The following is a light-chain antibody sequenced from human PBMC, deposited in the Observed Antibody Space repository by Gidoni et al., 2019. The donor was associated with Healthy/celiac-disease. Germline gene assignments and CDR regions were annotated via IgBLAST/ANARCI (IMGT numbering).Light chain of an antibody. V-gene: IGKV3-11*01. CDR1: HSVSSY. CDR2: DAS. CDR3: QQRSNWSTGGLFT. Sequence: IVLPQSPAALSLSPGERATLSCRASHSVSSYLAWYQQKPGQAPRLLIYDASNRATGIPARLSVSGSGTELTLTISSLELEDFAVYYCQQRSNWSTGGLFTFGPGTKVDIK. J-gene: IGKJ3*01.